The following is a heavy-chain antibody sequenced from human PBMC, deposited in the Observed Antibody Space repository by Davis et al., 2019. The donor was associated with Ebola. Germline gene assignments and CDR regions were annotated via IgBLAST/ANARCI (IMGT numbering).Heavy chain of an antibody. D-gene: IGHD5-18*01. V-gene: IGHV4-61*01. CDR2: IYYSGST. CDR3: ASGVDTAMGIVY. J-gene: IGHJ4*02. Sequence: MPSETLSLTCTVSGGSVSSGSYYWSWIRQPPGKGLEWIGYIYYSGSTNYNPSLKSRVTISVDTSKNQFSLKLSSVTAADTAVYYCASGVDTAMGIVYWGQGTLVTVSS. CDR1: GGSVSSGSYY.